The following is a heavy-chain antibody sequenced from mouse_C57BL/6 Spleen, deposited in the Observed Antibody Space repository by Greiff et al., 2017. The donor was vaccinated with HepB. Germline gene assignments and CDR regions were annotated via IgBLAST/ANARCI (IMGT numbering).Heavy chain of an antibody. CDR2: IYPNSGST. CDR3: ASDGFSY. D-gene: IGHD2-3*01. J-gene: IGHJ3*01. CDR1: GYTFTSYW. V-gene: IGHV1-64*01. Sequence: QVQLQQPGAELVKPGASVKLSCKASGYTFTSYWMHWVKQMPGQGLEWIGMIYPNSGSTNYNEKLKSRATLTVDKSSSTAYMQLSSLTSEDSAVYYCASDGFSYWGHVTLVTVST.